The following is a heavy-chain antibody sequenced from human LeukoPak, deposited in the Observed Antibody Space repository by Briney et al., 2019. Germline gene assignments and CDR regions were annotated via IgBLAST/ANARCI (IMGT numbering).Heavy chain of an antibody. V-gene: IGHV4-34*01. CDR2: INHSGST. J-gene: IGHJ1*01. D-gene: IGHD3-10*01. CDR1: GGSFSGYY. Sequence: SETLSLTCAVYGGSFSGYYWSWIRQPPGKGLEWIGEINHSGSTNYNPSLKSRVTISVDTSKNQFSLKLSSVTAADTAVYYCARRFSYYYGSGSYGYFQHWGQGTLVTVSS. CDR3: ARRFSYYYGSGSYGYFQH.